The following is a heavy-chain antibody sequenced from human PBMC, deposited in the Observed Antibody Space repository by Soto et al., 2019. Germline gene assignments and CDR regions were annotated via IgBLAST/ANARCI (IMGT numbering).Heavy chain of an antibody. V-gene: IGHV3-49*03. CDR1: GFTFGDYA. J-gene: IGHJ6*02. D-gene: IGHD4-17*01. CDR2: IRSKAYGGTT. Sequence: GGSLRLSCTASGFTFGDYAMSWFRQAPGKGLEWVGFIRSKAYGGTTEYAASVKGRFTISRDDSKSIAYLQMNSLKTEDTAVYYCTRGDDYGDYYYYYGMDVWGQGTTVTVSS. CDR3: TRGDDYGDYYYYYGMDV.